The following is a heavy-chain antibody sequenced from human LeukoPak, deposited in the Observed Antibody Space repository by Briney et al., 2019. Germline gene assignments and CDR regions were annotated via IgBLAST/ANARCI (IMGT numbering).Heavy chain of an antibody. D-gene: IGHD1-26*01. J-gene: IGHJ4*02. Sequence: PVGSLRLSCAASGFTFSNYWMSWVRQAPGKGLEWVANIKQDGSEKYYVDSVKGRFTISRDNAKNSLYLQMNTLRAEDTAVYYCAGDPSGSYCSYSDYCGQGTLVTVSS. CDR3: AGDPSGSYCSYSDY. CDR2: IKQDGSEK. V-gene: IGHV3-7*01. CDR1: GFTFSNYW.